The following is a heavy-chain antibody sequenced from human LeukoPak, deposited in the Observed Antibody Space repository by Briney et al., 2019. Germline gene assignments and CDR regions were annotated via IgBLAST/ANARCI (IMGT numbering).Heavy chain of an antibody. J-gene: IGHJ4*01. D-gene: IGHD6-13*01. CDR1: GFTVSSNY. V-gene: IGHV3-53*01. Sequence: GGSLRLSCAASGFTVSSNYMSWVRQAPGKGLEWVSVIYSGGSTYYADSVKGRFTISRDNSKNTLYLQMNSLRAEDTAVCYCARAGSSSWLLDYWGQEPWSPSPQ. CDR3: ARAGSSSWLLDY. CDR2: IYSGGST.